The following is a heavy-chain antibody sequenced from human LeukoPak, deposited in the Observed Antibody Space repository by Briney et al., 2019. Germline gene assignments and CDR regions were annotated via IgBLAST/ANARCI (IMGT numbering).Heavy chain of an antibody. CDR2: TNRDGGTT. Sequence: PGGSLRLSCEVSGFTASRYRMHWVREGPGKGLVWVSMTNRDGGTTTYADFVKGRFTMSRDNSKNTVFLQMDSLGVEDTGVYYCARASGYLNDLDYWGQGTAVTVSS. V-gene: IGHV3-74*03. D-gene: IGHD3-3*01. CDR3: ARASGYLNDLDY. CDR1: GFTASRYR. J-gene: IGHJ4*02.